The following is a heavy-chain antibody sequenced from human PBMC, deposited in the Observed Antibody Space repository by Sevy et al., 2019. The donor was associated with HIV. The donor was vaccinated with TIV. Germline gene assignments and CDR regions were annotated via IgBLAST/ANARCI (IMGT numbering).Heavy chain of an antibody. J-gene: IGHJ6*02. V-gene: IGHV4-59*01. CDR1: GGSISSYY. CDR2: IYYSGST. CDR3: ARDRDYHSSGYYYRDYGMDV. Sequence: SENLSLTCTVSGGSISSYYWSWIRQPPGKGLEWIGYIYYSGSTNYNPSLKSRVTIAVDTSKNQFSLKLSSVTAADTAVYYCARDRDYHSSGYYYRDYGMDVWGQGTTVTVSS. D-gene: IGHD3-22*01.